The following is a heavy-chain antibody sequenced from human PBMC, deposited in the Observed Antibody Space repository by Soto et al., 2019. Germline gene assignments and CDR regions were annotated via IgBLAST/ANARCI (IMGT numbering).Heavy chain of an antibody. J-gene: IGHJ5*02. D-gene: IGHD3-22*01. V-gene: IGHV1-18*01. CDR2: INPNSGHT. CDR1: GYTLTTYG. CDR3: ARGQVVNFDNWFDP. Sequence: QIQLLQSGAEVKRPGTSVKVSFQASGYTLTTYGIIWVRQAPGQGLEWMGWINPNSGHTNYAQNLQDRATMTTDTSTNTAYMELRSLRSDDTAVYFCARGQVVNFDNWFDPWGQGTLVTVSS.